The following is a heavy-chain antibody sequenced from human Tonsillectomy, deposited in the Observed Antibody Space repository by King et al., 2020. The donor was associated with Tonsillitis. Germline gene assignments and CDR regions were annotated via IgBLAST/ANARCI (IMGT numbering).Heavy chain of an antibody. D-gene: IGHD6-19*01. J-gene: IGHJ6*02. CDR3: VRDVSTVAGHQSSYGMDV. Sequence: QLVQSGGGVVQPGRSLRLSCAASGFIFRTYAMHWVRQAPGKGLEWVSVISYDGSNKYYADSVKGRFTISRDNSENTLYLQMNSLRAEDTAVYTYVRDVSTVAGHQSSYGMDVWGQGTTVTVSS. CDR1: GFIFRTYA. CDR2: ISYDGSNK. V-gene: IGHV3-30-3*01.